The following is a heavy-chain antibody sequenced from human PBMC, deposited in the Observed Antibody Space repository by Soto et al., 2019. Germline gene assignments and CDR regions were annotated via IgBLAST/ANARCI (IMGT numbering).Heavy chain of an antibody. V-gene: IGHV3-23*01. D-gene: IGHD1-26*01. Sequence: EEQLLEAGGGVIQPGGSLRLSCAASGFTLGDYAMSWVRQAPGKGLEWASVISRSGERTLYIDSVKGRFTIYSDTSKNTLYLQMTSMRADDTAVYYCAKDPYSYGPDYWGRGTLVIVS. CDR2: ISRSGERT. CDR3: AKDPYSYGPDY. CDR1: GFTLGDYA. J-gene: IGHJ4*02.